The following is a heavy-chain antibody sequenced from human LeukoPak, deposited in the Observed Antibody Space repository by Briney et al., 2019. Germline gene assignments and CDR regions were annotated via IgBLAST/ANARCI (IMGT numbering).Heavy chain of an antibody. CDR2: ISTSGIYI. CDR3: ATDLIHYYASGAKT. J-gene: IGHJ5*02. Sequence: GGSLRLSCAASGFTFSSYEMNWVRQAPGKGLEWVSYISTSGIYIYYADSVKGRFTISRDNAKNSLYLQMNSLRAEDTAVYYCATDLIHYYASGAKTWGQGTLVTVSS. V-gene: IGHV3-48*03. D-gene: IGHD3-10*01. CDR1: GFTFSSYE.